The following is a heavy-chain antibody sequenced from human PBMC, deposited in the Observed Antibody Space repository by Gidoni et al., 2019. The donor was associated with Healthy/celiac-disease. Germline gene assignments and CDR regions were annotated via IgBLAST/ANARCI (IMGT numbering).Heavy chain of an antibody. J-gene: IGHJ4*02. CDR2: VSGSVCRP. CDR3: AKVVDFGVVI. Sequence: EVQRLESGGGWVQPGGSLRLSGAASGVTFSSYAMSWVRQAPGQGLGCVSSVSGSVCRPSHAASVKGRFTISRDNSQNTLYLQMNSLRAEDTAVYYCAKVVDFGVVIWGQGTLVTVSS. V-gene: IGHV3-23*01. D-gene: IGHD3-3*01. CDR1: GVTFSSYA.